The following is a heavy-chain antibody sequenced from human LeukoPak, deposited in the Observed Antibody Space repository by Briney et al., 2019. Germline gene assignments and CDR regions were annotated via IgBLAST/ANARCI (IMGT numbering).Heavy chain of an antibody. D-gene: IGHD5-24*01. Sequence: ASVKVSCKASGGTFSSYAISWVRQAPGQGLEWMGGIIPIFGTANYAQKFQGRVTITADESTSTAYMELSSLRSEDTAVYYCARDGTDGYKLGYWGQGTLVTVSS. CDR2: IIPIFGTA. J-gene: IGHJ4*02. CDR1: GGTFSSYA. V-gene: IGHV1-69*13. CDR3: ARDGTDGYKLGY.